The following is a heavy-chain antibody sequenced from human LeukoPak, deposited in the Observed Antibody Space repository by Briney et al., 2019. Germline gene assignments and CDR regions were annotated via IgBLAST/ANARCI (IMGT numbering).Heavy chain of an antibody. J-gene: IGHJ5*02. CDR3: ARHAARLPFDP. CDR2: INPNSGGT. Sequence: ASVKVSCKASGYTFTGYYMHWVRQAPGQGLEWMGWINPNSGGTNYAQKFQGRVTVTRDTSISTAYMELSRMRSDDTAVYYCARHAARLPFDPWGQGTLVTVSS. D-gene: IGHD6-6*01. V-gene: IGHV1-2*02. CDR1: GYTFTGYY.